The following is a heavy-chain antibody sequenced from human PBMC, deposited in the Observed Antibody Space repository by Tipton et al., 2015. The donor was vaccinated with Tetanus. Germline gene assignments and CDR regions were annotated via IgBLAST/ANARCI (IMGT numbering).Heavy chain of an antibody. D-gene: IGHD2-15*01. CDR2: ISAYNGNT. V-gene: IGHV1-18*01. Sequence: QLVQSGAEVKKPGSSVKVSCKASGGTFSSYAISWVRQAPGQGLEWMGWISAYNGNTNYAQKLQGRVTMTTDTSTSTAYMELRSLRSDDTAVYYCARDLIYCSGGSCYRHFDYWGQGTLVTVSS. J-gene: IGHJ4*02. CDR1: GGTFSSYA. CDR3: ARDLIYCSGGSCYRHFDY.